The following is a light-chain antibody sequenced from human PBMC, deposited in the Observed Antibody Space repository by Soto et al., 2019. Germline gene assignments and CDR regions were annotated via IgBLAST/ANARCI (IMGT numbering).Light chain of an antibody. Sequence: QSALTQPASVSGSPGQSITISCTGTSSEVGGYNYVSWYQHHPGKAPKLMLYEVSKRPSGVSNRFSGSKSGDTASLIISGLQAEDEADYYCSSYTSTGTVVFGGGTQLTVL. V-gene: IGLV2-14*01. CDR3: SSYTSTGTVV. CDR1: SSEVGGYNY. CDR2: EVS. J-gene: IGLJ7*01.